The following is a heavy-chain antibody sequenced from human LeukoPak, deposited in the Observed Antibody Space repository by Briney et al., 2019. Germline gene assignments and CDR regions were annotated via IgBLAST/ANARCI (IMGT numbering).Heavy chain of an antibody. J-gene: IGHJ2*01. V-gene: IGHV4-61*02. CDR1: GGSVSSGSYY. CDR3: ATSPLGIADPWYLEL. Sequence: SETLSLTCTVSGGSVSSGSYYWSWIRQPAGKGLEWIGRIYTSGSTNYNPSLKSRVTMSVDTSKNQFSLKLTSVTAADTAVYYCATSPLGIADPWYLELWGRGTLVTVSS. D-gene: IGHD7-27*01. CDR2: IYTSGST.